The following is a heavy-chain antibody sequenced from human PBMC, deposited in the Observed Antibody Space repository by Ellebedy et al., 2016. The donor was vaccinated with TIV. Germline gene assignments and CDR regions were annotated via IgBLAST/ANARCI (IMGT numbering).Heavy chain of an antibody. CDR3: ARQVWAGYSGYGIYYFDY. V-gene: IGHV4-34*01. CDR1: GGSFSGYY. J-gene: IGHJ4*02. CDR2: LNHSGRT. D-gene: IGHD5-12*01. Sequence: MPSETLSLTCAVYGGSFSGYYWSWIRQSPGKGLEWIGELNHSGRTYYSPSLKSRVTISVDTSKNQFSLKMSYVTAADTAVYYCARQVWAGYSGYGIYYFDYWGQGILVTGSS.